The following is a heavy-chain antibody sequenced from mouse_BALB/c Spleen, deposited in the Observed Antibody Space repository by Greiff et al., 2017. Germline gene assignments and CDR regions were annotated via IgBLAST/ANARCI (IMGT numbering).Heavy chain of an antibody. D-gene: IGHD1-1*02. J-gene: IGHJ3*01. CDR2: INPDSSTI. V-gene: IGHV4-1*02. Sequence: EVKLLESGGGLVQPGGSLKLSCAASGFDFSRYWMSWVRQAPGKGLEWIGEINPDSSTINYTPSLKDKFIISRDNAKNTLYLQMSKVRSEDTALYYCARLWWGWFAYWGQGTLVTVSA. CDR1: GFDFSRYW. CDR3: ARLWWGWFAY.